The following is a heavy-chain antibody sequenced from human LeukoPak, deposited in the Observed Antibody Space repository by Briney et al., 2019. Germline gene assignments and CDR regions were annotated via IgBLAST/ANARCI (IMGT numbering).Heavy chain of an antibody. J-gene: IGHJ4*02. Sequence: GGSLRLSCAASGFNFITAAMTWVRQAPGKGLEWVSLIGSSGGSTYYADSVKGRFTISRDNSNHTLSLQMNSLRAEDTAVYYCARTEIVGATIDYWGQGTLVTVSS. CDR1: GFNFITAA. V-gene: IGHV3-23*01. CDR2: IGSSGGST. D-gene: IGHD1-26*01. CDR3: ARTEIVGATIDY.